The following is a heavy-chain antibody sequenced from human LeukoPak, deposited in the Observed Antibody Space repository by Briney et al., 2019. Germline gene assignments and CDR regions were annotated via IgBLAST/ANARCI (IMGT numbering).Heavy chain of an antibody. J-gene: IGHJ6*04. V-gene: IGHV4-34*01. CDR3: ARDHCSSTSCHEDYYYYGMDV. CDR2: INHSGST. Sequence: PSETLSLTCAVYGGSFSGYYWSWIRQPPGKGLEWIGEINHSGSTNYNPSLKSRVTISVDTSKNQFSLKLSSVTAADTAVYYCARDHCSSTSCHEDYYYYGMDVWGKGTTVTVSS. D-gene: IGHD2-2*01. CDR1: GGSFSGYY.